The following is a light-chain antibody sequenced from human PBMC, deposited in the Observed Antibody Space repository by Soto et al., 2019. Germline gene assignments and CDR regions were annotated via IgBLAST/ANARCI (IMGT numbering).Light chain of an antibody. J-gene: IGLJ1*01. CDR1: SSDVSAYNY. CDR3: CSYAGSYTLV. CDR2: DVT. V-gene: IGLV2-11*01. Sequence: QSALTQPRSVSGSPGQSVTISCTGTSSDVSAYNYVSWYQQHPGKVPKLMIYDVTKRPSGVPDRFSGSISGNTASLTVSGLQAEDEAEYYCCSYAGSYTLVFGTGTKVTVL.